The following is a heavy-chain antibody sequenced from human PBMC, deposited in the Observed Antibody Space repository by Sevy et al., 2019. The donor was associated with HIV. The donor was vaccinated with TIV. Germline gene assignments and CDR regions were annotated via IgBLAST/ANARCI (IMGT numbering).Heavy chain of an antibody. V-gene: IGHV1-2*02. J-gene: IGHJ5*02. CDR1: GYTFTGYY. Sequence: ASVKVSCKASGYTFTGYYMHWVRQAPGQGLEWMGWINPNSGGKKYAQKFQGRVTMTRDTSISTAYMGLSRLRSDDTAVYYCAKERVYCSGGTCKPGGWFDPWGQGTLVTVSS. CDR2: INPNSGGK. CDR3: AKERVYCSGGTCKPGGWFDP. D-gene: IGHD2-15*01.